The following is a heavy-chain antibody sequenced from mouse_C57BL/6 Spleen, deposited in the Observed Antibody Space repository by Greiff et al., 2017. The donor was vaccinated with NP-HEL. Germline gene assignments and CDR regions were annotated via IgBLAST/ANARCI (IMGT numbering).Heavy chain of an antibody. V-gene: IGHV1-82*01. J-gene: IGHJ3*01. CDR2: LYPGDGDT. Sequence: QVQLKQSGPELVKPGASVKISCTASGYAFSSSWMNWVKQRPGKGLEWIGRLYPGDGDTNYNGKFTGKATLTADKSSSTAYMQLSSLTSEYSAVFFCASPYGSSPMGWFWGQGTLVTVSA. D-gene: IGHD1-1*01. CDR3: ASPYGSSPMGWF. CDR1: GYAFSSSW.